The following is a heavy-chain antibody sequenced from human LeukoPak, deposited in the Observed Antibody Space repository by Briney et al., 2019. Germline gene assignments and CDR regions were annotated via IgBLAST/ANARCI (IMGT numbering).Heavy chain of an antibody. CDR1: GGSMSSTSYY. D-gene: IGHD6-19*01. J-gene: IGHJ4*02. V-gene: IGHV4-39*07. CDR3: ASAPSGAGKDYFDY. CDR2: MFDSRNV. Sequence: SETLSLTCSVSGGSMSSTSYYWGCIRQSPGKGLECIGSMFDSRNVFYNPSLKSRVTISVDTSKNQFSLKLSSVTAADTAVYYCASAPSGAGKDYFDYWGQGTLVTVSS.